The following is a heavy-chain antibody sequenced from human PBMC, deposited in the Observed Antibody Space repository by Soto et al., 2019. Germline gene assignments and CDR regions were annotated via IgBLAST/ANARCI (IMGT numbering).Heavy chain of an antibody. J-gene: IGHJ4*02. Sequence: QVHLVQSGAEVKKPGASVKVSCKGSGYGFTTYGITWVRQAPGQGLEWMAGISAHNGNTNYAQKLQGRVTVTRDTSTSTAYMELRSLRSDDTAVYYCARGRYGDYWGQGALVNVSS. D-gene: IGHD1-1*01. CDR1: GYGFTTYG. CDR3: ARGRYGDY. CDR2: ISAHNGNT. V-gene: IGHV1-18*01.